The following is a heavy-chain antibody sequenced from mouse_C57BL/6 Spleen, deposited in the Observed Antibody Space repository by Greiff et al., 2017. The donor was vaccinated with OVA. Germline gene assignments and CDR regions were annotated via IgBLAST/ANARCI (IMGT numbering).Heavy chain of an antibody. CDR1: GFTFSDYG. D-gene: IGHD1-1*01. V-gene: IGHV5-17*01. CDR2: ISSGSSTI. J-gene: IGHJ3*01. CDR3: ARPIYYGSSYVAWFAY. Sequence: EVMLVESGGGLVKPGGSLKLSCAASGFTFSDYGMHWVRQAPEKGLEWVAYISSGSSTIYYADTVKGRFTISRDNAKNTLFLQMTSLRSEDTAMYYCARPIYYGSSYVAWFAYWGQGTLVTVSA.